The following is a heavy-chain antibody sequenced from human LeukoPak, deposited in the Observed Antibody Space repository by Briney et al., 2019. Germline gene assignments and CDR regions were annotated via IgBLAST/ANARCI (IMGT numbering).Heavy chain of an antibody. J-gene: IGHJ4*02. Sequence: GGSLRLSCAASGFSFSGYEMNWFRQAPGKGLEWVSYISSGSGGTIYYAESVKGRFTISRDNAKNSLYLQMNSLRAEDTALYYCAKDTSDEGMPDYWGQGTLVTVSS. V-gene: IGHV3-48*03. CDR2: ISSGSGGTI. CDR1: GFSFSGYE. CDR3: AKDTSDEGMPDY. D-gene: IGHD2-2*01.